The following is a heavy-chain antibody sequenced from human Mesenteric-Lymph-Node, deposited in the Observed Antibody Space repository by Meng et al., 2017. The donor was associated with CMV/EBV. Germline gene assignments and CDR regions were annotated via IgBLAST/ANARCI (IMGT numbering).Heavy chain of an antibody. CDR1: GFTFSSYS. Sequence: ETLSLTCAASGFTFSSYSMNWVRQAPGKALEWVSTMSANGHNTYYGDSVKGRFTISRDNAKNSLYLQMNSLRAEDTAVYYCAREGSAWNFDYWGQGTLVTVSS. CDR2: MSANGHNT. J-gene: IGHJ4*02. V-gene: IGHV3-21*01. D-gene: IGHD6-19*01. CDR3: AREGSAWNFDY.